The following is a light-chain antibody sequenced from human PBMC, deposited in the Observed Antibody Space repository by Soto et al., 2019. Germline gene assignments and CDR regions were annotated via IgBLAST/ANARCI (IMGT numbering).Light chain of an antibody. Sequence: DIQMTQSPSSLSASVGDRVTITCRASQSMSSYLNWYQQKPGKAPKLLIYAASSLQSGVPSRFSGSGSGTDFTLTISSLQPEDFAPYYCQQSYSTPFTFGPGPKVDIK. CDR2: AAS. J-gene: IGKJ3*01. V-gene: IGKV1-39*01. CDR3: QQSYSTPFT. CDR1: QSMSSY.